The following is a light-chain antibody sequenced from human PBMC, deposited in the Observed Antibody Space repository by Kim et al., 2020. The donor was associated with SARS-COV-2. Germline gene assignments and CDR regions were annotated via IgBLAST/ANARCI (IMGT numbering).Light chain of an antibody. J-gene: IGLJ1*01. CDR3: YSAADNKGV. CDR2: KDS. Sequence: SVSPGQTARITCSGDVLAKKYARWFQQKPGQAPVLVIYKDSERPSGIPERVSGSSSGTTVTLTISGAQVEDEADYYCYSAADNKGVFGTGTKVTVL. CDR1: VLAKKY. V-gene: IGLV3-27*01.